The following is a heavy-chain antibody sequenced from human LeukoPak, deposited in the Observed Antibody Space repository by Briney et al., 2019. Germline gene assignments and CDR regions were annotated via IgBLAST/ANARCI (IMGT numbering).Heavy chain of an antibody. CDR1: GFTFSSFE. CDR3: ASLGIAVS. D-gene: IGHD6-19*01. Sequence: QPGGSLRLSCAASGFTFSSFEMNWVRQAPGKGLEWVSYISSSGSTMYYADSVKGRFTISRDNAKNSLYLQMNSLRAEDTAVYYCASLGIAVSWGQGTLVTVSS. V-gene: IGHV3-48*03. J-gene: IGHJ4*02. CDR2: ISSSGSTM.